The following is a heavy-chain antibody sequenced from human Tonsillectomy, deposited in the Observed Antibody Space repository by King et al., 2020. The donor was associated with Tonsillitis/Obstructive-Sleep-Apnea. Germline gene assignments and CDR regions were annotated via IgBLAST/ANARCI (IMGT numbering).Heavy chain of an antibody. CDR2: INPNSGGT. CDR3: ARGEVVVGSYYFDY. Sequence: QLVQSGAEVKKPGASVKVSCKASGYTFTGYYMHWVRQAPGQGLEWMGWINPNSGGTKYAQKFQGWVTVTRDTSISTAYMELRRLRSDDTAVYYCARGEVVVGSYYFDYWGQGTLVTVSS. D-gene: IGHD2-15*01. V-gene: IGHV1-2*04. CDR1: GYTFTGYY. J-gene: IGHJ4*02.